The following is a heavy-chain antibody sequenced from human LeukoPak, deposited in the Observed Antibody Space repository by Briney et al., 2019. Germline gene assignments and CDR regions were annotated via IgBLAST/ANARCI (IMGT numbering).Heavy chain of an antibody. J-gene: IGHJ3*01. D-gene: IGHD3-9*01. CDR2: INHSGSP. V-gene: IGHV4-34*01. Sequence: SETLSLTCAVYGRSFSGYYWTWIRQPPGKGLEWIGQINHSGSPNYNPSPKSRVTISVDMSKNQFSLKIDSVTAADTAVYFCARLGPYDIVTDDAFDVWGQGTMVTVSS. CDR3: ARLGPYDIVTDDAFDV. CDR1: GRSFSGYY.